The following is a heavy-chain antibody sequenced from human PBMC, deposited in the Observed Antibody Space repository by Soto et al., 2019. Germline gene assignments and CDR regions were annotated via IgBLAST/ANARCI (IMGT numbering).Heavy chain of an antibody. Sequence: ETLSLPCTVSGGSISSYYWSWIRQPPGKGLEWIGYIYYSGSTNYNPSLKSRVTISVDTSKNQFSLKLSSVTAADTAVYYCARVRSTSRAYGSGSSYYYGMDVWGQGTTVTVSS. V-gene: IGHV4-59*01. CDR3: ARVRSTSRAYGSGSSYYYGMDV. CDR1: GGSISSYY. J-gene: IGHJ6*02. D-gene: IGHD3-10*01. CDR2: IYYSGST.